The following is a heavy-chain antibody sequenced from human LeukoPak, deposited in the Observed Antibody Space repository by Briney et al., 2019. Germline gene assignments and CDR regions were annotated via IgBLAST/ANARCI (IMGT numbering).Heavy chain of an antibody. CDR3: ANFGIAAAGIGY. CDR1: GYTLTELS. J-gene: IGHJ4*02. V-gene: IGHV1-24*01. Sequence: ASVKVSCKVSGYTLTELSMHWVRQAPGKGLEWMGGFDPEDGETIYAQKFQGRATMTEDTSTDTAYMELSSLRSEDTAVYYCANFGIAAAGIGYWGQGTLVTVSS. D-gene: IGHD6-13*01. CDR2: FDPEDGET.